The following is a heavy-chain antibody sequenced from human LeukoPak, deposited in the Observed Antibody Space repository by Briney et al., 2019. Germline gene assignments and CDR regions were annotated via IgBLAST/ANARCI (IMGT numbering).Heavy chain of an antibody. Sequence: PSETLSLTCTVSGGSLSSSSYYWGWLRQPPGRGLEGLGKINHRGSTNYNPSLKRRVTISVPTSKNQFTLKLSAVTAADTAVYYSARHYRLGELLWGFDYWGQGTLVTVSS. J-gene: IGHJ4*02. CDR1: GGSLSSSSYY. V-gene: IGHV4-39*01. D-gene: IGHD3-10*01. CDR3: ARHYRLGELLWGFDY. CDR2: INHRGST.